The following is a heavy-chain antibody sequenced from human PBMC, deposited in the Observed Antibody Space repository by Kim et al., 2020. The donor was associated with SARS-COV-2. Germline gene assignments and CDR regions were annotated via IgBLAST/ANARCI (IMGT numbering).Heavy chain of an antibody. CDR1: GFTFSSYG. D-gene: IGHD3-22*01. V-gene: IGHV3-30*18. J-gene: IGHJ4*01. CDR3: AKDSSYYYDSSGYLFDY. Sequence: GGSLRLSCAASGFTFSSYGMHWVRQAPGKGLEWVAVISYDGSNKYYADSVKGRFTISRDNSKNTLYLQMNSLRAEDTAVYYCAKDSSYYYDSSGYLFDY. CDR2: ISYDGSNK.